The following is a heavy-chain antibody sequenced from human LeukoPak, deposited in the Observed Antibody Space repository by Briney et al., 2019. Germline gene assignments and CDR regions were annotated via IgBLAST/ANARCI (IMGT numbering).Heavy chain of an antibody. D-gene: IGHD2-15*01. CDR3: AKDSAATVRYNWFDH. J-gene: IGHJ5*02. Sequence: PGGSLRLSCAASGFTSSSYAMTWVRQAPGKGLEWVSAISGSGGSTYYADSVKGRFTISRDNSKNTLYLQMNSLRAEDTAVYYCAKDSAATVRYNWFDHWGQGTLVTVSS. V-gene: IGHV3-23*01. CDR2: ISGSGGST. CDR1: GFTSSSYA.